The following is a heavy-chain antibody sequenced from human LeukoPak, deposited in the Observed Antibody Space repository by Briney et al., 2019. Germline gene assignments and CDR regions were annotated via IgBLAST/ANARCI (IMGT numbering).Heavy chain of an antibody. CDR3: ARGEWDLLFDY. CDR1: GGSIGSSSYY. Sequence: SETLSLTCTVSGGSIGSSSYYWGWIRQPPGKGLEWIGSIYYSGNAYYNPSLRSRVSISVDTSKNHFSLKLSSVTAADTAVYYCARGEWDLLFDYWGQGTLVTVSS. D-gene: IGHD1-26*01. V-gene: IGHV4-39*02. CDR2: IYYSGNA. J-gene: IGHJ4*02.